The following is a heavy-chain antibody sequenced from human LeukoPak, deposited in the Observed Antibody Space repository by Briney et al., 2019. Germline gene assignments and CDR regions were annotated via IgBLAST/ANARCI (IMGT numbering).Heavy chain of an antibody. CDR3: ARFVINSSGYYDYFDY. Sequence: GGSLILSCAASGFTVSSNYMSWVRQAPGKGLEWVSVIYSGGSAYYADSVKGRFTISRDNSKNTLYLHRNSLRAEDTAVYYCARFVINSSGYYDYFDYWGQGTLVTVSS. CDR2: IYSGGSA. D-gene: IGHD3-22*01. CDR1: GFTVSSNY. J-gene: IGHJ4*02. V-gene: IGHV3-66*01.